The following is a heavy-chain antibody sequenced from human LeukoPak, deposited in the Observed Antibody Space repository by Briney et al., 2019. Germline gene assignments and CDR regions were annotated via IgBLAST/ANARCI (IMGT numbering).Heavy chain of an antibody. V-gene: IGHV4-30-4*01. D-gene: IGHD3-22*01. CDR3: ARWGDYYDSSGYRSYYFDY. CDR2: IYYSGST. J-gene: IGHJ4*02. CDR1: GGSTSSGDYY. Sequence: SQTLSLTCTVSGGSTSSGDYYWSWIRQPPGKGLEWIGYIYYSGSTYYNPSLKSRVTISVDTSKNQFSLKLSSVTAADTAVYYCARWGDYYDSSGYRSYYFDYWGQGTLVTVSS.